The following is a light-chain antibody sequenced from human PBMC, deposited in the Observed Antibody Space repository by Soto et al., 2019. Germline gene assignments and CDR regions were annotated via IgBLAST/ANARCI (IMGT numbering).Light chain of an antibody. CDR2: GAS. V-gene: IGKV3D-20*02. J-gene: IGKJ4*02. CDR1: QTVSITY. CDR3: QQRNNWPLT. Sequence: VLTQSPGTLSLSPGESATLSCRASQTVSITYLTWYQQKPGQAPRLLIFGASKRATGIPDRFSGSGSGTDFTLTISSLEPEDFAVYYCQQRNNWPLTFGGGTKVDIK.